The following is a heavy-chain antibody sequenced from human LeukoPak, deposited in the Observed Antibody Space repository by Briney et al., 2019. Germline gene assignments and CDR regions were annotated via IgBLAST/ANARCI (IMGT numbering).Heavy chain of an antibody. CDR1: GFTFSGSA. J-gene: IGHJ5*02. CDR3: ASGSGTYNWFDP. D-gene: IGHD1-26*01. CDR2: IDKKDKGYATAT. V-gene: IGHV3-73*01. Sequence: GGSLKLSCAASGFTFSGSAIHWVRQSSGKGLEWVGQIDKKDKGYATATAYADSVKGRFTISRDDSINTAYLQMKSLKTEDTALYYFASGSGTYNWFDPWGQGTLVTVSS.